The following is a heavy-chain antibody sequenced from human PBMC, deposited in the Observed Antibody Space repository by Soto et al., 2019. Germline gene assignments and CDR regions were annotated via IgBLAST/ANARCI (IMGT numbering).Heavy chain of an antibody. CDR2: INPDIGAT. D-gene: IGHD2-8*02. CDR1: GYSFTGYY. V-gene: IGHV1-2*02. CDR3: ARGDYGTGGYPFPYFDY. J-gene: IGHJ4*02. Sequence: HEHLVQSGAEVKRPGASLKVSCKASGYSFTGYYIHWVRQAPGQGLEWMGWINPDIGATNYAPNFQGRVTLTSDTSISTASMDLTSLTSDDTAVYYCARGDYGTGGYPFPYFDYWGQGTLVIVSS.